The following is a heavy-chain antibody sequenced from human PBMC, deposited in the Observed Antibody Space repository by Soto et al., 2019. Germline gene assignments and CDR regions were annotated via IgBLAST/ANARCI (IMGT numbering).Heavy chain of an antibody. CDR2: ISSSSSTI. D-gene: IGHD3-3*01. Sequence: GGSLRLSCAASGFTFSSYSMNWVRQAPGKGLEWVSYISSSSSTIYYADSVKGRLPISRENAKNSLYLQMNSLRAEDTAVYYCARERDYYDFWSGYYYNWTNYYYYYMDVWGKGTTVTVSS. CDR1: GFTFSSYS. CDR3: ARERDYYDFWSGYYYNWTNYYYYYMDV. V-gene: IGHV3-48*01. J-gene: IGHJ6*03.